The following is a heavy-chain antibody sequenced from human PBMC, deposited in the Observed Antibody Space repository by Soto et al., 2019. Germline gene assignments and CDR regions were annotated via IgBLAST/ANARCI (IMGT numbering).Heavy chain of an antibody. Sequence: QVQLQESGPGLVKPSETLSLTCTVSGGSISSYYWSWIRQPPGKGLEWIGYIYYSGSTNYNPSLKSRVTISVDTSKNLFSLKLSSVTAADTAVYYCARGWEQWFVGSWYFDLWGRGTLVTVSS. V-gene: IGHV4-59*01. CDR1: GGSISSYY. CDR3: ARGWEQWFVGSWYFDL. CDR2: IYYSGST. J-gene: IGHJ2*01. D-gene: IGHD6-19*01.